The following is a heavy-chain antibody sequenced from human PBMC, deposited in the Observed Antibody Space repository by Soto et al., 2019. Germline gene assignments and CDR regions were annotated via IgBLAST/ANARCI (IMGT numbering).Heavy chain of an antibody. Sequence: QVQLVQSGAAVKKPGSSVKVSCKASGGTFSSYAISWVRQAPGQGLEWMGGIIPIFGTANYAQKFQGRVTITADESTSTAYMELSSLRSEDTAVYYCARDDYGGNSGTAWYFDLWGRGTLVTVSS. V-gene: IGHV1-69*12. CDR1: GGTFSSYA. D-gene: IGHD4-17*01. J-gene: IGHJ2*01. CDR3: ARDDYGGNSGTAWYFDL. CDR2: IIPIFGTA.